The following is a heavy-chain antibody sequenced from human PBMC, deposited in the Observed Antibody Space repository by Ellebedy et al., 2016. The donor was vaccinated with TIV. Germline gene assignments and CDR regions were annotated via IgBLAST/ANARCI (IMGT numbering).Heavy chain of an antibody. CDR1: GFTFSSYA. D-gene: IGHD3-10*01. CDR3: VRESNYGTRDFGY. V-gene: IGHV3-7*03. J-gene: IGHJ4*02. CDR2: IDDNGRDK. Sequence: PGGSLRLSCVASGFTFSSYAMSWVRQAPGKGLEWVANIDDNGRDKYYVDSIKGRFTISRDNAKNSLYLQMNSLRDEDTAVYYCVRESNYGTRDFGYWGQGTLVTVSS.